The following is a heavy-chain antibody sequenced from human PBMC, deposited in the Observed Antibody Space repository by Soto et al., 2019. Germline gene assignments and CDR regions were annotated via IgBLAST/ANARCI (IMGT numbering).Heavy chain of an antibody. CDR1: GYTFTIYG. CDR3: ARSPASFRGLNWFDP. J-gene: IGHJ5*02. D-gene: IGHD2-15*01. CDR2: ISAYNGNT. V-gene: IGHV1-18*01. Sequence: ASVKVSCKASGYTFTIYGIIWVRQAPGQGLEWMGWISAYNGNTNYAQKLQGRVTMTTDTSTSTAYMELRSLRSDDTAVYYCARSPASFRGLNWFDPWGQGTLVTVSS.